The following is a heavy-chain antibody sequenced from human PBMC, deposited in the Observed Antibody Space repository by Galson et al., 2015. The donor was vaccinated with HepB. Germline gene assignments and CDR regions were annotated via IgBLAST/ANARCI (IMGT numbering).Heavy chain of an antibody. CDR1: GGFISSGDYS. CDR2: IWHSGNT. J-gene: IGHJ6*02. Sequence: LSLTCAVSGGFISSGDYSWNWIRQPPGRGLEWIGNIWHSGNTHYDPSLKSRVTISVDKSKNQFSLKLSSVTAADTAVYYCARVPYYYGMDVWGQGTTVTVSS. V-gene: IGHV4-30-2*01. CDR3: ARVPYYYGMDV.